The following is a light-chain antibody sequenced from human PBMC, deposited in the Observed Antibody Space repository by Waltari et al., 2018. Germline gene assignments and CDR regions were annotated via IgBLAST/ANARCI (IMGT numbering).Light chain of an antibody. V-gene: IGKV1-5*03. CDR1: QSISGW. J-gene: IGKJ5*01. Sequence: DIQMTQSPSTLSASVGDRINITCRASQSISGWLAWYQQQPGKAPKVRIYKASSLESGVPSRFSGSGSGTEFTLTISRLQPYDSATYYCQQYYSSPVTFGQGTRLEI. CDR2: KAS. CDR3: QQYYSSPVT.